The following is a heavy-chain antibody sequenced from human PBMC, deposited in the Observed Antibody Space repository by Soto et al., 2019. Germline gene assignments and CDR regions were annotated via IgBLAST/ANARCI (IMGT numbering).Heavy chain of an antibody. Sequence: GGSLRLSCSASGSTFSNHAMHWLRQGPGTGLQCVSGIGSNGGSKYSADSVKGRFTISRDNSKNTLYLQMSSLRTEDTAIYYCVKGTWAVPSASDGFDIWGQGTVVTVSS. CDR2: IGSNGGSK. J-gene: IGHJ3*02. D-gene: IGHD2-2*01. V-gene: IGHV3-64D*06. CDR3: VKGTWAVPSASDGFDI. CDR1: GSTFSNHA.